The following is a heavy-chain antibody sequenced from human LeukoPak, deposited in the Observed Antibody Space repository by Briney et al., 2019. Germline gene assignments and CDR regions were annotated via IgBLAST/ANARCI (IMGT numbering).Heavy chain of an antibody. V-gene: IGHV3-48*03. J-gene: IGHJ4*02. D-gene: IGHD6-6*01. Sequence: GGSLRLSCAASGFTFSSYEMNWVRQAPGKGLEWVSYVSRSSTTIYYADSVKGRFTISRDNAKNSLYLQMNSLRAEDTAVYCCAKSPYSSSXNDYWGXXTLVTVS. CDR1: GFTFSSYE. CDR3: AKSPYSSSXNDY. CDR2: VSRSSTTI.